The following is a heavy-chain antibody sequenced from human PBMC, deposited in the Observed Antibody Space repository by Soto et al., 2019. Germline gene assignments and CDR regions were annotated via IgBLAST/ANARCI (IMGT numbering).Heavy chain of an antibody. J-gene: IGHJ6*03. CDR2: ISSSSSTI. D-gene: IGHD3-3*01. CDR3: ARENYDFWSGTNYYYYYMDV. V-gene: IGHV3-48*01. Sequence: EVQLVESGGGLVQPGGSLRLSCAASGFTFSSYSMNWVRQAPGKGLEWVSYISSSSSTIYYADSVKGRFTISRDNAKNSLYLQMNSLRAEDTAVYYCARENYDFWSGTNYYYYYMDVWGKGTTVTVSS. CDR1: GFTFSSYS.